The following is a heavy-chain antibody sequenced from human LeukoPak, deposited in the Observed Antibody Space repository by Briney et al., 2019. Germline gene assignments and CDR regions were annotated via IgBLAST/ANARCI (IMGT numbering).Heavy chain of an antibody. CDR1: GFTFSSYS. J-gene: IGHJ4*02. CDR3: ARDLHYYDSSPLGY. Sequence: GGSLRLSCAASGFTFSSYSMNWVRQAPGKGLEWVSSISSSSSYIYYADSVKGRFTISRDNAKNSLYLQMNSLRAEDTAVYYCARDLHYYDSSPLGYWGQGTLVTVSS. D-gene: IGHD3-22*01. V-gene: IGHV3-21*01. CDR2: ISSSSSYI.